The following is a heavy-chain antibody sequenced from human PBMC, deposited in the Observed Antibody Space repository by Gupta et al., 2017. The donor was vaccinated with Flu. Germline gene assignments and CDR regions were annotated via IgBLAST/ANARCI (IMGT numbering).Heavy chain of an antibody. CDR2: INQDGSTK. CDR3: ARNRGWEQFDY. CDR1: GFTFSDSW. Sequence: EVQLVESGGGLVQPGGSLTLSCPASGFTFSDSWMNWVRQAPGKGLEWVANINQDGSTKKYVDSLKGRFTVSRDNAKNSLYLQMDSLRAEDTAVYFWARNRGWEQFDYWGQGTLVTVSS. J-gene: IGHJ4*02. V-gene: IGHV3-7*01. D-gene: IGHD3-10*01.